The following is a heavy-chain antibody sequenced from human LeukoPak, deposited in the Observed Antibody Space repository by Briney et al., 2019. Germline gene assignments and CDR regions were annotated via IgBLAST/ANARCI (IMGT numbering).Heavy chain of an antibody. Sequence: GGALGLSWAASGFPFSSYGMNWVRQAPGKGLEWGSYIRSSSSTIYYADSVKGRFTISRDNAKNSLYLQMNSLRAEDTAVYYCARDPPSFDYYDSSGYYPWWYFDLWGRGTLVTVSS. J-gene: IGHJ2*01. CDR3: ARDPPSFDYYDSSGYYPWWYFDL. D-gene: IGHD3-22*01. CDR2: IRSSSSTI. V-gene: IGHV3-48*04. CDR1: GFPFSSYG.